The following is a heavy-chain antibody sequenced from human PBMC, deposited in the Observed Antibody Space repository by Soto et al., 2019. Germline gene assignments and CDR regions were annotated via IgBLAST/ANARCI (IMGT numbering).Heavy chain of an antibody. D-gene: IGHD3-10*01. V-gene: IGHV4-30-4*01. CDR1: GGSISSGDYY. CDR2: IYYSGST. J-gene: IGHJ4*02. Sequence: QVQLQESGPGLVKPSQTLSLTCTVSGGSISSGDYYWSWIRQRPGKGLEWIGYIYYSGSTYYNPSLKSRVTISVDTSKNQFSLKLSSVTAADTAVYYCARVPILHSGSYYFDYWGQRTLVTVSS. CDR3: ARVPILHSGSYYFDY.